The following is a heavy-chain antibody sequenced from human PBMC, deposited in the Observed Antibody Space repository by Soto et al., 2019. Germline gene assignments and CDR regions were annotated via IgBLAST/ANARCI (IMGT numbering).Heavy chain of an antibody. V-gene: IGHV3-15*07. CDR2: IKSQADGGAT. J-gene: IGHJ4*02. CDR3: ATVRGSGSGAIDY. CDR1: GFSFSNAW. D-gene: IGHD3-10*01. Sequence: EVQLVESGGGLVKPGGSPRLSCAASGFSFSNAWMNWVRQAPGKGLEWVGRIKSQADGGATDYAAPVKGRFTISRDDSENMLYLQMNSLKTEDTAVYYCATVRGSGSGAIDYWGQGTLVTVSS.